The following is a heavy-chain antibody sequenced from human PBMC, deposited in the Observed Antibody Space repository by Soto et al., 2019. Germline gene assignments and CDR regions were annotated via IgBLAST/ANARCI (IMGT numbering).Heavy chain of an antibody. CDR3: AKTLLNDRYSYGYGALLN. CDR2: ISYDGSNK. D-gene: IGHD5-18*01. Sequence: GGSLRLSCAASGFTFSSYGMHWVRQAPGKGLEWVAVISYDGSNKYYADSVKGRFTISRDNSKNTLYLQMNSLRAEDTAVYYCAKTLLNDRYSYGYGALLNWGQGTLVTVSS. V-gene: IGHV3-30*18. CDR1: GFTFSSYG. J-gene: IGHJ4*02.